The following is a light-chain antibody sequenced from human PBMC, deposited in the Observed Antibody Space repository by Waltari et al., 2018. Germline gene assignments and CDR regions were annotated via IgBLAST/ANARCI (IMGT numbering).Light chain of an antibody. J-gene: IGLJ2*01. CDR3: SSYTGDNTVI. CDR1: SHDIGAYTF. Sequence: QSALTQPASVSGSPGQSITISCTGTSHDIGAYTFVSWYQQRPGEAPENIISDVSNRPPGVSSRFSGSKSGNTASLTISGLQAEDEADYYCSSYTGDNTVIFGGGTKLTVL. V-gene: IGLV2-14*03. CDR2: DVS.